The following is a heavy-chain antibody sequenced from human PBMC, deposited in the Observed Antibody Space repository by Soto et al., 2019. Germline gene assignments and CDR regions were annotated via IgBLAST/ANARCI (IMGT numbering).Heavy chain of an antibody. CDR3: ARDRQSTPWYAADY. CDR1: GFPFSSYS. Sequence: GGSLRLSCEVSGFPFSSYSMNLVRQSPGKGLEWVSSISGSGGYIYYADSVKGRFTISRDKAKNSLYLQMTSLRDEDTALYYCARDRQSTPWYAADYWGQGSLVTVSS. CDR2: ISGSGGYI. J-gene: IGHJ4*02. D-gene: IGHD6-13*01. V-gene: IGHV3-21*01.